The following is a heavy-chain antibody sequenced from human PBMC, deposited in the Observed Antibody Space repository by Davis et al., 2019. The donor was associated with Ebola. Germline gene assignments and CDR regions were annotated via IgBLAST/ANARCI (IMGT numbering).Heavy chain of an antibody. Sequence: GESLKISCAASGFTFSSYWMHWVRQAPGKGLVWVSRINSDGSSTSYADSVKGRFTISRDNAKNTLYLQMNSLRAEDTAVYYCARDMDIVLVPAATRYYYYGMDVWGQGTTVTVSS. V-gene: IGHV3-74*01. CDR1: GFTFSSYW. D-gene: IGHD2-2*03. CDR2: INSDGSST. J-gene: IGHJ6*02. CDR3: ARDMDIVLVPAATRYYYYGMDV.